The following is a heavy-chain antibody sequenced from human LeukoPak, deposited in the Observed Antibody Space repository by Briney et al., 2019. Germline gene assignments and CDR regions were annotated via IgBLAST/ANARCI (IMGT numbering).Heavy chain of an antibody. CDR2: ISGSGGST. V-gene: IGHV3-23*01. J-gene: IGHJ4*02. CDR1: GGSISSSD. Sequence: ETLSLTCAVSGGSISSSDWWSWVRQPPGRGLEWVSAISGSGGSTYYADSVKGRFTISRDNSKNTLYLQMNSLRAEDTAVYYCAKDLMVPFDYWGQGTLVTVSS. D-gene: IGHD3-10*01. CDR3: AKDLMVPFDY.